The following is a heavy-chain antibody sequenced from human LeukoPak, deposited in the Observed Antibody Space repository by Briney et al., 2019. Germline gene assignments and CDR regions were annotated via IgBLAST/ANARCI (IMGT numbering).Heavy chain of an antibody. V-gene: IGHV3-53*05. D-gene: IGHD5-18*01. CDR2: IYSGGST. CDR3: ASRTKLYSYGDQYYFDY. CDR1: GFTVSNDY. Sequence: PGGSLRLSCAASGFTVSNDYMSWIRQAPGRGLEWVSVIYSGGSTYYADSVKGRFTISRDNSKNTLYLQMNSLRAEDTAVYYCASRTKLYSYGDQYYFDYWGQGTLVTVSS. J-gene: IGHJ4*02.